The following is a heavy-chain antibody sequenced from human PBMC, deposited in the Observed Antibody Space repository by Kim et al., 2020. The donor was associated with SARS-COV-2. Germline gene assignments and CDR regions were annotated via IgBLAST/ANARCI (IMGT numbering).Heavy chain of an antibody. J-gene: IGHJ4*02. D-gene: IGHD6-13*01. CDR1: GYTFTGYY. CDR2: INPNSGGT. V-gene: IGHV1-2*06. Sequence: ASVKVSCKASGYTFTGYYMHWVRQAPGQGLEWMGRINPNSGGTNYAQKFQGRVTMTRDTSISTAYMELSRLRSDDTAVYYCARESSSSWCPFDYWGQGTLVTVSS. CDR3: ARESSSSWCPFDY.